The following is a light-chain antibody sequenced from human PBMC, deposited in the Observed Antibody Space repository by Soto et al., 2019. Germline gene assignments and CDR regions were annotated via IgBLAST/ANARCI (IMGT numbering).Light chain of an antibody. Sequence: EIVLTQSPATLSLSPGEIATLYFSASQSVSSTYLGWYQQQPGQPPRLLMSGTSNRATGTPDRFSGSGSGTDFTLTISRLEPEDFAVYYCQQYGSPPITFGQGTRLEI. CDR1: QSVSSTY. CDR2: GTS. V-gene: IGKV3-20*01. CDR3: QQYGSPPIT. J-gene: IGKJ5*01.